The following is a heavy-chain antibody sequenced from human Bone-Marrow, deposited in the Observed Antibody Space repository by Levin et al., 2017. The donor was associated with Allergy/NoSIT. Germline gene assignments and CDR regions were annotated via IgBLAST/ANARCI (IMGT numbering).Heavy chain of an antibody. CDR2: IYYSGST. CDR3: ARTFWDIVVVPAAITPRWYFDL. CDR1: GGSISSSSYY. Sequence: GSLRLSCTVSGGSISSSSYYWGWIRQPPGKGLEWIGSIYYSGSTYYNPSLKSRVTISVDTSKNQFSLKLSSVTAADTAVYYCARTFWDIVVVPAAITPRWYFDLWGRGTLVTVSS. D-gene: IGHD2-2*01. J-gene: IGHJ2*01. V-gene: IGHV4-39*01.